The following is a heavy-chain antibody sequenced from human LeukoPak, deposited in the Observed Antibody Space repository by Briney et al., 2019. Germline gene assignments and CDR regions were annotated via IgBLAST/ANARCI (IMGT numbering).Heavy chain of an antibody. CDR3: AKDNSHWLFDY. V-gene: IGHV3-21*01. CDR1: GFTFSSYN. CDR2: ISSSSSYI. Sequence: GGSLRLSCAASGFTFSSYNMNWVRQAPGKGLEWVSSISSSSSYIYYADSVKGRFTISRDNSKNTLYLQMNTLRAEDTSFYYCAKDNSHWLFDYWGRGTLVTVSS. D-gene: IGHD1-1*01. J-gene: IGHJ4*02.